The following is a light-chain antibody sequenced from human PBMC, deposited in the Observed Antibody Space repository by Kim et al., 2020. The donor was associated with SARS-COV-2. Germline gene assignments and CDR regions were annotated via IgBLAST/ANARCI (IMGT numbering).Light chain of an antibody. V-gene: IGLV3-21*04. CDR3: QVWDSSSDHVV. CDR1: HIGTKG. CDR2: YGS. J-gene: IGLJ2*01. Sequence: APGKTGRITFGGNHIGTKGVHWYQQKPGPAPVLVIYYGSDRPSGIPERFSGSNSGNTATLTITRVEAGDEADYYCQVWDSSSDHVVFGGGTQLTVL.